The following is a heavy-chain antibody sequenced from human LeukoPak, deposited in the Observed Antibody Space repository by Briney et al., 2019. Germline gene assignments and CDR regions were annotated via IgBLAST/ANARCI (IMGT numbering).Heavy chain of an antibody. V-gene: IGHV4-61*02. CDR3: ARGGTGYSSSGFEY. J-gene: IGHJ4*02. Sequence: SETLSLTCTVSGGSISSGSYYWSWIRQPAGKGLEWIGRIYTSGSTNYNPSLKSRVTISVDTSKNQFSLKLTSVTAADTAMYYCARGGTGYSSSGFEYWGQGTLVTVSS. CDR1: GGSISSGSYY. CDR2: IYTSGST. D-gene: IGHD6-13*01.